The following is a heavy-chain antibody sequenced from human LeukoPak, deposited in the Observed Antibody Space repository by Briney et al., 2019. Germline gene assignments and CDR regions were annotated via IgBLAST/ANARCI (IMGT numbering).Heavy chain of an antibody. CDR2: ITPNSGGT. V-gene: IGHV1-2*02. J-gene: IGHJ6*02. Sequence: ASVKVSCKASGYTFTAYYMHWVRQAPGQGLEWMGWITPNSGGTKYAQRFQGRVTMTRNTSISTAYMELSSLRSEDTAVYYCARARPHWYYGMDVWGQGTTVTVSS. D-gene: IGHD1-1*01. CDR3: ARARPHWYYGMDV. CDR1: GYTFTAYY.